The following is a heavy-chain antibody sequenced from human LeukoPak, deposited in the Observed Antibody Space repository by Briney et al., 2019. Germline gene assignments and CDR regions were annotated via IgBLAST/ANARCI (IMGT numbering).Heavy chain of an antibody. J-gene: IGHJ4*02. CDR2: ISETGGGT. Sequence: GGSLRLSCAASGFTFATYAMGWARQSPGKGLEWVSTISETGGGTHYANSVRGRFTISRDNSKNTLYLQMNNLRAEDTAIYYCDASDFWGQGTLVTVSS. CDR1: GFTFATYA. V-gene: IGHV3-23*01. CDR3: DASDF.